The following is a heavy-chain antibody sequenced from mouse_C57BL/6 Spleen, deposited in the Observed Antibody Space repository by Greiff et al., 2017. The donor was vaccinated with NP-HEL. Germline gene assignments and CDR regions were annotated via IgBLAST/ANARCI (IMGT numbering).Heavy chain of an antibody. CDR3: APEGYDGYRWFAY. CDR2: IDPNSGGT. J-gene: IGHJ3*01. Sequence: VQLQQSGAELVKPGASVKLSCKASGYTFTSYWMHWVKQRPGRGLEWIGRIDPNSGGTKYNEKFKSKAKLTVDKPSSTAYMQLSSLASEDSAVYLCAPEGYDGYRWFAYWGQGTLVTVSA. D-gene: IGHD2-3*01. CDR1: GYTFTSYW. V-gene: IGHV1-72*01.